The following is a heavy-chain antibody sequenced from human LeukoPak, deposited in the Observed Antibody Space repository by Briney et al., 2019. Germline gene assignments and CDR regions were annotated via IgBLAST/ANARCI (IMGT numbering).Heavy chain of an antibody. Sequence: SETLSLTCTVSGYSISSGYYWGWIRQPPGKGLEWIGTIYHGGTTYHNPSLKSRVTISADTSKNQFSLKLSSVTAADTAVYYCARHKSIAARRMNWFDPWGQGTLVTVSS. CDR2: IYHGGTT. V-gene: IGHV4-38-2*02. J-gene: IGHJ5*02. CDR1: GYSISSGYY. D-gene: IGHD6-6*01. CDR3: ARHKSIAARRMNWFDP.